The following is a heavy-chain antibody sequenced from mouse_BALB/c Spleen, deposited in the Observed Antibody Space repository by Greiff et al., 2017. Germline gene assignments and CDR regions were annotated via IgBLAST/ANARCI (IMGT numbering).Heavy chain of an antibody. Sequence: EVQLVESGAELVRPGASVKLSCKASGFNINDYYMHWVKQRPEQGLEWIGWIDPENGNTIYDPKFQGKASITADTSSNTAYLQLSSLTSEDTAVYYCARAGYFDYWGQGTTVTVSS. CDR3: ARAGYFDY. CDR1: GFNINDYY. V-gene: IGHV14-1*02. CDR2: IDPENGNT. J-gene: IGHJ2*01.